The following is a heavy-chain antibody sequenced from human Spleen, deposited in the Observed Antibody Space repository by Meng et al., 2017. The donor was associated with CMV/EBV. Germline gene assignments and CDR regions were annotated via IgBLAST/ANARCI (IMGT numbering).Heavy chain of an antibody. CDR1: GFTFSSYG. V-gene: IGHV3-30*02. J-gene: IGHJ4*02. CDR2: IRYDGSNE. Sequence: GESLKISCAASGFTFSSYGMHWVRQAPGKGLEWVAIIRYDGSNEFYADSVKGRFTISRDNSKNTLFLQMNSLRVEDTAIYYCTKERVPAAVKHGDFDFWGQGTLVTVSS. D-gene: IGHD2-2*01. CDR3: TKERVPAAVKHGDFDF.